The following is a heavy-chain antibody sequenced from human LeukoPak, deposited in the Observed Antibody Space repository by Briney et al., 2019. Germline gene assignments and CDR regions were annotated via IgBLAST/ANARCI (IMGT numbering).Heavy chain of an antibody. D-gene: IGHD4-17*01. CDR1: GFTFSSYA. CDR2: ISYDGNNK. V-gene: IGHV3-30*15. Sequence: GGSLRLSCAASGFTFSSYAMHWVRQAPGKGLEWVAVISYDGNNKYYADSVKGRFTISRDNSKNTLYLQMSSLRVEDTAVYYCARDQRQTVTTPTIWGQGTLVTVSS. CDR3: ARDQRQTVTTPTI. J-gene: IGHJ4*02.